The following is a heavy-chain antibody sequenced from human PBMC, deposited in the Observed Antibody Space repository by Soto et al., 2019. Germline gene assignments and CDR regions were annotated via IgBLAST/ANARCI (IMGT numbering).Heavy chain of an antibody. Sequence: QVHLVQSGAEVKKPGASVKVSCKASGYTFTSYGITWVRQAPGQGLAWMGWISAHSGNTDYAQKLQRRVTVTRNSATSTAYTELRSLRSKDTAVYYWARGRDGEYWGQGAVVTVSS. CDR2: ISAHSGNT. CDR1: GYTFTSYG. D-gene: IGHD3-10*01. CDR3: ARGRDGEY. V-gene: IGHV1-18*01. J-gene: IGHJ4*02.